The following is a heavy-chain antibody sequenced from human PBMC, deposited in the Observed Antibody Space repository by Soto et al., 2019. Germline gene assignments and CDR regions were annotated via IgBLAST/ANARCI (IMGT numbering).Heavy chain of an antibody. CDR1: GFTVSTKY. J-gene: IGHJ4*02. D-gene: IGHD3-16*01. V-gene: IGHV3-66*01. CDR2: IYSGGST. CDR3: ARDPWAADY. Sequence: GGSLRLSRAASGFTVSTKYISWVRQAPGKGLEWVSVIYSGGSTFYADSVRGRFTISRDNSKNTVNLQMNSLRAEDTAVYYCARDPWAADYWGQGTLVTVSS.